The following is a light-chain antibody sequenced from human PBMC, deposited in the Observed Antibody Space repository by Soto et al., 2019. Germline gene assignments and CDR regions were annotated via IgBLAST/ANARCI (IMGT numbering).Light chain of an antibody. CDR3: QQYTRYSGT. Sequence: DIQMTQSPSTLSASVGDRVTITCRASQSISSWLAWYQQKPGKAPKLLIYDASSLESGVPSRFSGSASGTEFTLTLTSLQPDDPATQYWQQYTRYSGTFGQGTKVDIK. J-gene: IGKJ1*01. CDR1: QSISSW. V-gene: IGKV1-5*01. CDR2: DAS.